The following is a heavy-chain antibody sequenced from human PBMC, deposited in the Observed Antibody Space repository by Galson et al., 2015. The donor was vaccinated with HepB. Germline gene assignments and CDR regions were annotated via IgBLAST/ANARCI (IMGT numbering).Heavy chain of an antibody. Sequence: CAASGFTFSSYAMHWVRQAPGKGLEWVAVISYDGSNKYYADSVKGRFTISRDNSKNTLYLQMNSLRAEDTAVYYCARGVGSGRMAVGHGIVQHWGQGTLVTVSS. CDR1: GFTFSSYA. CDR2: ISYDGSNK. J-gene: IGHJ1*01. CDR3: ARGVGSGRMAVGHGIVQH. D-gene: IGHD6-19*01. V-gene: IGHV3-30*04.